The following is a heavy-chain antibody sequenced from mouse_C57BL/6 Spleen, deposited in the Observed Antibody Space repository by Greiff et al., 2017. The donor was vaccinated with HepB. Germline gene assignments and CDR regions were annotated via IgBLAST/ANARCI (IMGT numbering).Heavy chain of an antibody. J-gene: IGHJ2*01. V-gene: IGHV5-17*01. CDR1: GFTFSDDG. CDR3: AKIYYDYDLYYFDY. Sequence: EVKLMESGGGLVKPGGSLKLSCAASGFTFSDDGMYWVRQAPEKGLEWVAYISSGSSTIYYADTVKGRFTISRDNAKNTLFLQMTSLRSEDTAMYYCAKIYYDYDLYYFDYWGQGTTLTVSS. CDR2: ISSGSSTI. D-gene: IGHD2-4*01.